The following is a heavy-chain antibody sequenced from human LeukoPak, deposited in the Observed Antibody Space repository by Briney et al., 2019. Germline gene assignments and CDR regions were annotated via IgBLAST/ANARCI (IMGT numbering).Heavy chain of an antibody. CDR2: INDDGGDT. D-gene: IGHD5-18*01. V-gene: IGHV3-74*01. CDR3: TTDSGYTSPL. CDR1: GFTFSSYR. Sequence: PGGSLRLSCAASGFTFSSYRMHWVRQAPGQGLVWVSRINDDGGDTTYADSVKGRFTISRDNAKNTLYLQMNSVRAEDTAVYYCTTDSGYTSPLWGQGTLVTVSS. J-gene: IGHJ4*02.